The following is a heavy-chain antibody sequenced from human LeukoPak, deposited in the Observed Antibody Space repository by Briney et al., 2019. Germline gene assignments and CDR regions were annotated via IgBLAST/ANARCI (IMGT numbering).Heavy chain of an antibody. V-gene: IGHV3-33*06. D-gene: IGHD4-11*01. CDR2: IWSDGTEK. CDR1: GFTYSHYG. J-gene: IGHJ4*02. CDR3: AKDAQRGFDHSNSLEY. Sequence: PGRSLRLSCTASGFTYSHYGMHWVRQAPGKGLEWVAVIWSDGTEKYYADAVKGRFTISRDNSRNTLYLQMNSLRGEDTAVYYCAKDAQRGFDHSNSLEYWGQGTLVTVSS.